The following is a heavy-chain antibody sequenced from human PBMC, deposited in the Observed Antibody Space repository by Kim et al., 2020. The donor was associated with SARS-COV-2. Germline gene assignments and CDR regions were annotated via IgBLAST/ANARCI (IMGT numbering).Heavy chain of an antibody. J-gene: IGHJ3*02. V-gene: IGHV3-15*01. CDR3: NTAGSGSSDAFDI. D-gene: IGHD3-10*01. Sequence: YATPVKGRFPISRNDSKNTLYLQLNSLKTEDTAVYYCNTAGSGSSDAFDIWGQGTMVTVSS.